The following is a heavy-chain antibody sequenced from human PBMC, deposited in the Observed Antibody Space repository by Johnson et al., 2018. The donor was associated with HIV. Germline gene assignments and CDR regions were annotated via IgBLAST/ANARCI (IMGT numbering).Heavy chain of an antibody. CDR1: GFTFDDYT. Sequence: VHLVESGGVVVQPGGSLRLSCAASGFTFDDYTMHWVRQAPGKGLEWVSLISWDGGSTYYADSVKGRFTISRDNSKNSLYLQMNSLRAEDTALYYCARVGEYCSSTSCSGAFDIWGQGTMVTVSS. CDR2: ISWDGGST. V-gene: IGHV3-43*01. J-gene: IGHJ3*02. CDR3: ARVGEYCSSTSCSGAFDI. D-gene: IGHD2-2*01.